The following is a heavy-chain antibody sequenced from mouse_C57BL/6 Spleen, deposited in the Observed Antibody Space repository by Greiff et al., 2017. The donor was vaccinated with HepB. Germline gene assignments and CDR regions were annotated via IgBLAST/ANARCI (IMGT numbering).Heavy chain of an antibody. CDR2: ISSGGSYT. Sequence: EVKLMESGGDLVKPGGSLKLSCAASGFTFSSYGMSWVRQTPDKRLEWVATISSGGSYTYYPDSVKGRFTISRDNAKNTLYLQIISLKYEDPAMYYCATHYYGSSLDYYFDYWGQGTTLTVSS. CDR1: GFTFSSYG. V-gene: IGHV5-6*01. D-gene: IGHD1-1*01. CDR3: ATHYYGSSLDYYFDY. J-gene: IGHJ2*01.